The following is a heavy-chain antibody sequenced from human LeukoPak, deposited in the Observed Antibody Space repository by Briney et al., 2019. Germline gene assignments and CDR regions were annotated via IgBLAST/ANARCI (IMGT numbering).Heavy chain of an antibody. J-gene: IGHJ4*02. CDR3: AKVNCGGDCYPYYYFDY. V-gene: IGHV3-23*01. D-gene: IGHD2-21*02. CDR1: GFTFSSYA. CDR2: ISGSGGST. Sequence: PGGSLRLSCAASGFTFSSYAMSWVRQAPGKGLEWVSAISGSGGSTYYADSVKGRFTISRDNSKNTLYLQMNSLRAEDTAVYYCAKVNCGGDCYPYYYFDYWGQGTLVTVSS.